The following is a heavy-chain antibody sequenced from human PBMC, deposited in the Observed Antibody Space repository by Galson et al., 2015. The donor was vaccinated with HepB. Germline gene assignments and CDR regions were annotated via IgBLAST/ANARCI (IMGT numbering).Heavy chain of an antibody. V-gene: IGHV1-69*13. Sequence: SVKVSCKASGGTFSSYAISWVRQAPGQGLEWMGGIIPIFGTANYAQKFQGRVTITADESTSTAYMELSSLRADDTAVYYCARESIDSSRTTLGMDVWGQGTTVTVSS. CDR3: ARESIDSSRTTLGMDV. D-gene: IGHD6-13*01. CDR1: GGTFSSYA. J-gene: IGHJ6*02. CDR2: IIPIFGTA.